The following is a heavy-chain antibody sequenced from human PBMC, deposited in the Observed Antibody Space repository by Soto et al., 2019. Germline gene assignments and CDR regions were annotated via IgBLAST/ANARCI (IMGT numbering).Heavy chain of an antibody. J-gene: IGHJ6*02. CDR1: GGSFSGYY. CDR3: ARYYGSGSYTAHYYYGMDV. Sequence: PSETLSLTCAVYGGSFSGYYWSWIRQPPGKGLEWIGEINHSGSTNYNPSLKSRVTISVDTSKNQFSLKLSSVTAADTAVYYCARYYGSGSYTAHYYYGMDVWGQGTTVTVSS. CDR2: INHSGST. D-gene: IGHD3-10*01. V-gene: IGHV4-34*01.